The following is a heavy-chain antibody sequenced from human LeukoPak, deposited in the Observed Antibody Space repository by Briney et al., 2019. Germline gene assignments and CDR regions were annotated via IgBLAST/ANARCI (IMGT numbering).Heavy chain of an antibody. J-gene: IGHJ3*02. Sequence: PGGSLRLSCTASGFTLSNSGMSWVRQAPGKGLEWVSGIPGSGGNTYYADSVRGRFTISGDNSKNTLYLQMNSLRAEDTAVYYCAKSYSGNYNDAFGIWGQGTMVTVSS. CDR1: GFTLSNSG. D-gene: IGHD1-26*01. V-gene: IGHV3-23*01. CDR3: AKSYSGNYNDAFGI. CDR2: IPGSGGNT.